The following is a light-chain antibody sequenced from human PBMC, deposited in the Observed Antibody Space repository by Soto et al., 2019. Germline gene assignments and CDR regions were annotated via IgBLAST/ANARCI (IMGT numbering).Light chain of an antibody. CDR3: QQRSNWPPYT. J-gene: IGKJ2*01. CDR2: DAS. V-gene: IGKV3-11*01. CDR1: QSVSSY. Sequence: ELVLTQSPATLSLSTGGRATLSCRASQSVSSYLAWLQQKPGHAPRLLIYDASNRATGIPARFSGSGSGTDFTLTISSLEPEDFAVYYCQQRSNWPPYTFGQGTKLEIK.